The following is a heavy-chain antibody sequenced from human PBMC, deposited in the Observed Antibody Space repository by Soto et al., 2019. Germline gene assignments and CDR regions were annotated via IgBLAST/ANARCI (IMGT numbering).Heavy chain of an antibody. CDR3: ARIHSYGSGSYYYYGMDV. CDR2: ISAYNGNT. V-gene: IGHV1-18*01. CDR1: GYTFTSYG. J-gene: IGHJ6*02. Sequence: ASVKVSCKASGYTFTSYGISWVRQAPGQGLEWMGWISAYNGNTNYAQKLQGRVTMTTDTSTSTAYMELRSLRSDDTAVYYCARIHSYGSGSYYYYGMDVWGQGTTVTVSS. D-gene: IGHD3-10*01.